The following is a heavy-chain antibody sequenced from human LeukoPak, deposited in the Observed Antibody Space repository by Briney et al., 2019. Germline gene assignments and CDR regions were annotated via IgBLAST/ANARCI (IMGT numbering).Heavy chain of an antibody. CDR1: GGSFSDYY. V-gene: IGHV4-34*01. Sequence: NPSETLSLTCAVYGGSFSDYYWSWIRQPPGKGLEWIGEINHSGSTNYNPSLKSRVTISVDTSKNQFSLKLSSVTAADTAVYYCARGNSAAAGFDPWGQGTLVTVSS. CDR2: INHSGST. CDR3: ARGNSAAAGFDP. D-gene: IGHD6-13*01. J-gene: IGHJ5*02.